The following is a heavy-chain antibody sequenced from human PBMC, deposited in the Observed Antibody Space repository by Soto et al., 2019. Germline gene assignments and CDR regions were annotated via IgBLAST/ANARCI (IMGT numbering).Heavy chain of an antibody. J-gene: IGHJ6*02. Sequence: QVQLVQSGAEVKKPGSSVKVSCKASGGTFSSYTISWVRQAPGQGLEWMGRIIPILGIANYAQKFQGRVTIPADKSTSTAYMELSSLRSEDTAVYYCARGGAAAGTNYYYYGRDVWGQGTTVTVSS. CDR1: GGTFSSYT. D-gene: IGHD6-13*01. V-gene: IGHV1-69*02. CDR2: IIPILGIA. CDR3: ARGGAAAGTNYYYYGRDV.